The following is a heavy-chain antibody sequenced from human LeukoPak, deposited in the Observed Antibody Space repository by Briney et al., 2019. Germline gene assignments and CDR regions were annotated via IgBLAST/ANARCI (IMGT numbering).Heavy chain of an antibody. J-gene: IGHJ6*03. D-gene: IGHD3-3*01. Sequence: PGGSLRLSCVASGFTFSSYAMSWVRQAPGKGLEWVSAISGSGGSTYYADSVKGRFTISRDNSKNTLYLQMNSLRAEDTAVYYCAKGGPYYDFWSGYYESRYYYYMDVWGKGTTATVSS. V-gene: IGHV3-23*01. CDR1: GFTFSSYA. CDR3: AKGGPYYDFWSGYYESRYYYYMDV. CDR2: ISGSGGST.